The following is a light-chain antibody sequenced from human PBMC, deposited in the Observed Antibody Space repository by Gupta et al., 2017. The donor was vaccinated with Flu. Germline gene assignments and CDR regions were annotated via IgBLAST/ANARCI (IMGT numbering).Light chain of an antibody. J-gene: IGLJ2*01. Sequence: SYVLTQPPSVSVAPGQTARFTCGADNIGTIGVHWYQRKPAEATALVMFDESYRPSWTPDRFSTATSGNTATLTTTRVEAGDEAADYWQVSDNNSNHRLVFGPGTRLTVL. CDR2: DES. CDR3: QVSDNNSNHRLV. CDR1: NIGTIG. V-gene: IGLV3-21*02.